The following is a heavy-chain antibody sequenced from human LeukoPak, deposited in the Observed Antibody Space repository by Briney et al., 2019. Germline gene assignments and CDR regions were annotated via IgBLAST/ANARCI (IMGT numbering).Heavy chain of an antibody. D-gene: IGHD2-21*01. V-gene: IGHV4-39*01. CDR3: ASGLNDDAFDI. CDR1: GGSVSGTSSY. Sequence: SETLSLTCNISGGSVSGTSSYWGWIRHPPGKGLEWIVSFYYSSITYYNPSLRSRVAVSASTSKNQFSLKLTSLTAADTALYYCASGLNDDAFDIWGRGTLVIVSS. CDR2: FYYSSIT. J-gene: IGHJ3*02.